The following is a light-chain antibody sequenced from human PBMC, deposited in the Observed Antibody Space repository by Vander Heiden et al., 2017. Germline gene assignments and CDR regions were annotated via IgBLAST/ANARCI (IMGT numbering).Light chain of an antibody. CDR2: LGS. Sequence: EIVMTQSPRSLSVSPGESASISCSSSQSLQHSSGFNYLDWYLQRPGQSPQLLIYLGSNRASGVPDRFSGSGSGRDFTLKISRVEAEDVGLYYCMQGLQTPLPFGGGTKVEI. CDR1: QSLQHSSGFNY. CDR3: MQGLQTPLP. V-gene: IGKV2-28*01. J-gene: IGKJ4*01.